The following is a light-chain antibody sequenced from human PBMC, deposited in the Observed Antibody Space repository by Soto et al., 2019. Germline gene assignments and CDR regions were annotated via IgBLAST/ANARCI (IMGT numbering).Light chain of an antibody. J-gene: IGKJ4*01. CDR3: QQVSSTPQT. Sequence: DIWMTQTPSSLSAFVGDRGTITCRASQSISIYVNWYQHKPRKGPTLLIQVAPSLQGAVPSRVSGSRSGTELTLAISSLQPEHFATYYCQQVSSTPQTLGGGTRWIS. CDR1: QSISIY. CDR2: VAP. V-gene: IGKV1-39*01.